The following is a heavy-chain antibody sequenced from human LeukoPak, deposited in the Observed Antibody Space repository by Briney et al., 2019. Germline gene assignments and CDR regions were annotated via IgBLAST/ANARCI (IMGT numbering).Heavy chain of an antibody. D-gene: IGHD1-26*01. CDR2: ITSSGTYT. CDR3: ARDPYSGNYGTYYYYYMDV. J-gene: IGHJ6*03. CDR1: GFTFSNYN. V-gene: IGHV3-21*01. Sequence: GGSLRLSCADSGFTFSNYNMNWVRQAPGKAMEWVSSITSSGTYTFYADSVKGRFIISRDNAKNSLYLQMDSLGPADTAVYYCARDPYSGNYGTYYYYYMDVWGKGTTVTISS.